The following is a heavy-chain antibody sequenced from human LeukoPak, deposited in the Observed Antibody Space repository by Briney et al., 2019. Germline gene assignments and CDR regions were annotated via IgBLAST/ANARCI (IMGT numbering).Heavy chain of an antibody. CDR2: IRSKANSYAT. J-gene: IGHJ4*02. Sequence: GGSLRLSCAVAGFTFSGSAIHWVRQATGKGLEWVGRIRSKANSYATIYAASVRGRFTISRDDSKNMAYLHMNTLKTEDTALYYCTRHAKDYSDSSGYLREDFDYWGQGTLVTVSS. CDR3: TRHAKDYSDSSGYLREDFDY. D-gene: IGHD3-22*01. CDR1: GFTFSGSA. V-gene: IGHV3-73*01.